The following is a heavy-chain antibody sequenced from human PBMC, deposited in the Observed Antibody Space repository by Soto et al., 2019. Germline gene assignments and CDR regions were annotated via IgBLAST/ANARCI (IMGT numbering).Heavy chain of an antibody. J-gene: IGHJ4*02. CDR1: GSSIDSSGYY. CDR2: MFYGVST. Sequence: PSETLSLTCTVSGSSIDSSGYYFFCIRQPPGKGLEWIGSMFYGVSTYYNPSLKSRVTVSVDTSKNQFSLNLRSVTAADTAVYYCARLPSRHLVDYWGQGTLVTVSA. V-gene: IGHV4-39*01. CDR3: ARLPSRHLVDY. D-gene: IGHD3-3*02.